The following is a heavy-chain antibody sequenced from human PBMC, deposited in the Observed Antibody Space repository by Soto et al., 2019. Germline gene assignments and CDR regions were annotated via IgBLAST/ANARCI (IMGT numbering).Heavy chain of an antibody. CDR1: GFTFSSYG. J-gene: IGHJ4*02. Sequence: PGGSLTLSCAASGFTFSSYGMHWGRQAPGKGLVWVAVIWYDGSNKYYADIVNGRFTISGDNSKNTLYQQMTRMRAEETAVYYCASEGKLIDGYIPPNYYFDYWGQGTLVTVSS. CDR2: IWYDGSNK. D-gene: IGHD5-12*01. CDR3: ASEGKLIDGYIPPNYYFDY. V-gene: IGHV3-33*01.